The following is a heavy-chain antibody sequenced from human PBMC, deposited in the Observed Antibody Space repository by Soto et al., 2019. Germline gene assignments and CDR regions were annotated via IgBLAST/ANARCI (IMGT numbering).Heavy chain of an antibody. V-gene: IGHV1-18*01. J-gene: IGHJ6*02. D-gene: IGHD3-16*01. Sequence: QVQLVQSGAEVKNPGASVKVSCKTSGYTFTSYGIGWARQAPGQGLEWMGWINTYNSNTNYAQNLQGRVTLTTDTSTSTAYMELRSLRSNDTAIYYCAMVDDYVTPSPQDVWGQGTTVTVSS. CDR2: INTYNSNT. CDR3: AMVDDYVTPSPQDV. CDR1: GYTFTSYG.